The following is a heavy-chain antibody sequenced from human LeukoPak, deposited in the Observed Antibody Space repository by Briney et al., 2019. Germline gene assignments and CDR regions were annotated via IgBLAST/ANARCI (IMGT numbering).Heavy chain of an antibody. V-gene: IGHV4-4*07. J-gene: IGHJ4*02. CDR1: GGSISSYY. CDR3: ARGGGITMVRGVIQTGFDY. Sequence: SETLSLTCTVSGGSISSYYWSWIRQPAGKGLEWIGRIYTSGSTNYNPSLKSRVTISVDTSKNQFSLKLSSVTAADTAVYYCARGGGITMVRGVIQTGFDYWGQGTLVTVSS. D-gene: IGHD3-10*01. CDR2: IYTSGST.